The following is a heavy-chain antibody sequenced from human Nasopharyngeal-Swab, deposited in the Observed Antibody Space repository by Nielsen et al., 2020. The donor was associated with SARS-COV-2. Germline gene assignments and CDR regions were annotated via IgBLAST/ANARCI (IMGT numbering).Heavy chain of an antibody. J-gene: IGHJ3*02. CDR3: ARSRLYYYDSSGNPNAFDI. CDR2: ITPFNGNT. V-gene: IGHV1-45*02. CDR1: GYTFTYRY. Sequence: SVKVSCKASGYTFTYRYLHWVRQAPGQALEWMGWITPFNGNTNYAQKFQDRVTITRDRSMSTAYMELSSLRSEDTAMYYCARSRLYYYDSSGNPNAFDIWGQGTMGTVSS. D-gene: IGHD3-22*01.